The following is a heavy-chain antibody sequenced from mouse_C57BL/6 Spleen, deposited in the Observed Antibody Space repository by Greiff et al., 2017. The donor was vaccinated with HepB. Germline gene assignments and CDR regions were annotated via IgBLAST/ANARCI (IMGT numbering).Heavy chain of an antibody. Sequence: QVQLQQSGAELVKPGASVKMSCKASGYTFTSYWITWVKQRPGQGLEWIGDIYPGSGSTNYNEKFKSKATLTVDTSSSTAYMQLSSLTSEDSAVYYCARGGSPFDGSSSWFAYWGQGTLVTVSA. J-gene: IGHJ3*01. D-gene: IGHD1-1*01. V-gene: IGHV1-55*01. CDR2: IYPGSGST. CDR3: ARGGSPFDGSSSWFAY. CDR1: GYTFTSYW.